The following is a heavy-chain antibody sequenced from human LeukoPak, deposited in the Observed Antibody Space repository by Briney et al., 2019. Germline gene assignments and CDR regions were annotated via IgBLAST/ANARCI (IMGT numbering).Heavy chain of an antibody. CDR3: ARSTIDIVATGYFDY. V-gene: IGHV3-30*03. J-gene: IGHJ4*02. CDR2: ISYDGSNK. CDR1: GFTFSSYG. Sequence: GGSLRLSCAASGFTFSSYGMNWVRQAPGKGLEWVAVISYDGSNKYYADSVKGRFTISRDNSKNTLYLQMNSLRAEDTAVYYCARSTIDIVATGYFDYWGQGTLVTVSS. D-gene: IGHD5-12*01.